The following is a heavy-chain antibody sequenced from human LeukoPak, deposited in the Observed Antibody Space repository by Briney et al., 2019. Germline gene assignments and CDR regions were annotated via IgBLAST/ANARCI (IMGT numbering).Heavy chain of an antibody. V-gene: IGHV3-74*01. CDR2: INSDGSRT. J-gene: IGHJ3*02. CDR3: ARPETQYSSGLDGFDI. Sequence: PGGALRLSCAASGFTFSTYRMHWVRQAPRKGLVWVSLINSDGSRTTYADSVKGRFTISRDNAKNTLYLQMNRLRTEDTAVYYCARPETQYSSGLDGFDIWGQGTMVTVSS. CDR1: GFTFSTYR. D-gene: IGHD6-19*01.